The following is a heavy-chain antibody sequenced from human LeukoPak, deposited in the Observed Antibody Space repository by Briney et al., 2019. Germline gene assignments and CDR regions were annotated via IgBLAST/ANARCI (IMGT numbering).Heavy chain of an antibody. J-gene: IGHJ4*02. CDR1: GGSFSGYY. CDR2: INHSGST. Sequence: SETLSLTCAVYGGSFSGYYWSWIRQPPGKGLEWIGEINHSGSTNYNPSLKSRVTISVDTSKNQFSLKLSSVTAADTAVYYCARGVEGCSSTSCYEFGYWGQGTLVTVSS. D-gene: IGHD2-2*01. V-gene: IGHV4-34*01. CDR3: ARGVEGCSSTSCYEFGY.